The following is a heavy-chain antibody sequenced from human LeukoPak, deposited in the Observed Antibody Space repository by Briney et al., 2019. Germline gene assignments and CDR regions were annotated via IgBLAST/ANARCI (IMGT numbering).Heavy chain of an antibody. D-gene: IGHD5-12*01. V-gene: IGHV3-23*01. Sequence: GGSLRLSCAASGFTFSSYAMSWVRQAPGKGLEWVSAISGSGGSTYYADSVKGRFTISRDNSKTTLYLQMNSLRAEDTAVYYCAKVGGSGYDSNYYGMDVWGQGTTVTVSS. CDR1: GFTFSSYA. CDR2: ISGSGGST. CDR3: AKVGGSGYDSNYYGMDV. J-gene: IGHJ6*02.